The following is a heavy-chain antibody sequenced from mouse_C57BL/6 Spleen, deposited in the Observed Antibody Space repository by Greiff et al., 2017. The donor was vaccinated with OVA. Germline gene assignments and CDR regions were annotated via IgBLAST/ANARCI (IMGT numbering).Heavy chain of an antibody. CDR3: AADWEGY. CDR2: INPNNGGT. J-gene: IGHJ2*01. V-gene: IGHV1-26*01. D-gene: IGHD4-1*01. Sequence: VQLQQSGPELVKPGASVKISCKASGYTFTDYYMNWVKQSPGKSLEWIGDINPNNGGTSYNQKFKGKATLTVDKSSSTAYMELRSLTSEDSAVYYCAADWEGYWGQGTTLTVSS. CDR1: GYTFTDYY.